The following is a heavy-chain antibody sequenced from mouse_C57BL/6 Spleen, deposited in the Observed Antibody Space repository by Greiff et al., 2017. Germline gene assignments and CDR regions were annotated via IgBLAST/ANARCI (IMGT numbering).Heavy chain of an antibody. CDR2: IDPSDSYT. Sequence: QVQLQQPGAELVRPGTSVKLSCKASGYTFTSYWMHWVKQRPGQGLEWIGVIDPSDSYTNYNQKFKSKATLTVDTSSSTAYMQLSSLTSEDSAVYYCARNYYGSSYGAMDYWGQGTSVTVSS. J-gene: IGHJ4*01. D-gene: IGHD1-1*01. CDR3: ARNYYGSSYGAMDY. V-gene: IGHV1-59*01. CDR1: GYTFTSYW.